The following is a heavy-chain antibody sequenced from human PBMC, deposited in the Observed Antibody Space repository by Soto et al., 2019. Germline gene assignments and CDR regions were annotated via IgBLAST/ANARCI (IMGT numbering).Heavy chain of an antibody. CDR2: IYYSGST. CDR3: ARHGGEDSGYEYDYYYMDV. V-gene: IGHV4-39*01. CDR1: GGSISSSIYY. D-gene: IGHD5-12*01. Sequence: SETLSLTCTVSGGSISSSIYYWGWIRQPPGKGLEWIGSIYYSGSTYYNPSLKSRVTISVDTSKNQFSLKLSSVTAADTAVYYCARHGGEDSGYEYDYYYMDVWGKGTTVTVSS. J-gene: IGHJ6*03.